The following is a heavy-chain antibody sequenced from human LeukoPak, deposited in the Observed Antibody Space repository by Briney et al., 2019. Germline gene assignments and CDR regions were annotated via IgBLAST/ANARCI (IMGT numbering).Heavy chain of an antibody. V-gene: IGHV4-39*01. Sequence: SETLSLTCPVSGGSISSSSYYWAWIRQPPGKGLEWIGSIYYSGSTYYNPSLKSRVTISVDTSKNQFSLKLSSVTAADTAVYYCARYDSSGYYLGKVDYWGQGTLVTVSS. J-gene: IGHJ4*02. CDR2: IYYSGST. CDR1: GGSISSSSYY. D-gene: IGHD3-22*01. CDR3: ARYDSSGYYLGKVDY.